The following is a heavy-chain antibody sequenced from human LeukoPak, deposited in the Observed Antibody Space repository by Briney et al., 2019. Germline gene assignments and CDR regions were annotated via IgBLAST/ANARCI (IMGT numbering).Heavy chain of an antibody. J-gene: IGHJ4*02. CDR3: ARARPLYGGYHPYYFDY. D-gene: IGHD5-12*01. V-gene: IGHV3-21*01. CDR1: GFTFSTYS. CDR2: ISSSSGYI. Sequence: GGSLRLSCAASGFTFSTYSMNWVRQAPGKGLEWVSSISSSSGYIYYADSVKGRFTISRDNAKNSLYLQMNSLRAEDTAVYYCARARPLYGGYHPYYFDYWGQGTLVTVSS.